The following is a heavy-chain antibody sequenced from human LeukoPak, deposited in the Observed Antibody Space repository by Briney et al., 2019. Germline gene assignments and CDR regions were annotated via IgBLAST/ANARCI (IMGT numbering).Heavy chain of an antibody. D-gene: IGHD2-2*01. CDR3: ARRYCSSTSCYFRFDP. Sequence: PWASVKVSCKASGYTFTSYYMHWVRQAPGQGLEWMGIINPSGGSTSYAQKFQGRVTMTRDMSTSTVYMELRSLRSDDTAVYYCARRYCSSTSCYFRFDPWGQGTLVTVSS. CDR1: GYTFTSYY. CDR2: INPSGGST. V-gene: IGHV1-46*01. J-gene: IGHJ5*02.